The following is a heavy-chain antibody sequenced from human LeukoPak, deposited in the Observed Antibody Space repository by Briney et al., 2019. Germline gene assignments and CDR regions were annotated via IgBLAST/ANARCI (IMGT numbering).Heavy chain of an antibody. CDR1: GFTFSSYG. V-gene: IGHV3-23*01. CDR3: AKPRGSMTTVVPIDY. J-gene: IGHJ4*02. CDR2: ISGSGGST. D-gene: IGHD4-23*01. Sequence: GGSLRLSCAASGFTFSSYGMSWVRQAPGKGLEWVSAISGSGGSTYYADSVKGRFTISRDNSKNTLYLQMNSLRAEDTAVYYCAKPRGSMTTVVPIDYWGQGTLVTVSS.